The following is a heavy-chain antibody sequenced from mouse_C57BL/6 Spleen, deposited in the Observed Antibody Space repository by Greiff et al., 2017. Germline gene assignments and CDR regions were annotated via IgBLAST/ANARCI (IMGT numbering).Heavy chain of an antibody. Sequence: VHVQQSVAELVRPGASVKLSCTASGFNIKNTYMHWVKQRPEQGLEWIGRIDPANGNTKYAPKFQGKATLTADTSSNTGYLQLSSLTSEDTAIDYCDRDWGYHAMDYWGQGTSVTVSS. CDR3: DRDWGYHAMDY. CDR2: IDPANGNT. J-gene: IGHJ4*01. V-gene: IGHV14-3*01. CDR1: GFNIKNTY.